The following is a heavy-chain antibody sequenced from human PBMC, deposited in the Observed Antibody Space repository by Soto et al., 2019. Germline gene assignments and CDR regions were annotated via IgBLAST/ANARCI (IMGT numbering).Heavy chain of an antibody. CDR3: ARTNYDILPGYSLSGGADFFDY. CDR2: ISVYNGNT. D-gene: IGHD3-9*01. J-gene: IGHJ4*02. V-gene: IGHV1-18*01. Sequence: ASVKVSCKASGYTGTSYGISWVRQAPGQGLEWMGWISVYNGNTNYVQKFQGRVTMTTDTSTSTAYMELRSLRSDETAVYYCARTNYDILPGYSLSGGADFFDYWGQGTLVTVSS. CDR1: GYTGTSYG.